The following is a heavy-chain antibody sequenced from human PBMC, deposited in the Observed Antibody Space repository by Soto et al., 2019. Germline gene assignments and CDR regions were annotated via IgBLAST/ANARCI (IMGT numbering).Heavy chain of an antibody. CDR3: AREGGVSGWYWGGDY. CDR2: ISYDGSNK. Sequence: GXSLRRSCASSGFTFSSFPMHWVRQAPGKGLERVALISYDGSNKYYTDSVKGRFTISRDNSKNTLYLQMNSLRAEDTALYYCAREGGVSGWYWGGDYWGQGTPVTVSS. D-gene: IGHD6-19*01. CDR1: GFTFSSFP. V-gene: IGHV3-30-3*01. J-gene: IGHJ4*02.